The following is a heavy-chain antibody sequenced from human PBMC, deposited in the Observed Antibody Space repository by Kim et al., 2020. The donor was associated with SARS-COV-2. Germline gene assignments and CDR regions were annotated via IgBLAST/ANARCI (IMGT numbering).Heavy chain of an antibody. J-gene: IGHJ4*02. CDR1: GFTFSSYW. D-gene: IGHD5-12*01. Sequence: GGSLRLSCAASGFTFSSYWMSWVRQAPGKGLEWVANIKQDGSEKYYVDSVKGRFTISRDNAKNSLYLQMNSLRAEDTAVYYCARDHLDIVATFIDYWGQGTLVTVSS. CDR2: IKQDGSEK. V-gene: IGHV3-7*01. CDR3: ARDHLDIVATFIDY.